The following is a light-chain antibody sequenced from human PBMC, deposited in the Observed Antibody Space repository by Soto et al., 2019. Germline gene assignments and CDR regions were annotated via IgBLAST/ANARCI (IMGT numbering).Light chain of an antibody. CDR3: QQYGSSPYT. CDR1: QSVSSSY. J-gene: IGKJ2*01. CDR2: AAS. V-gene: IGKV3-20*01. Sequence: EIVLTQSPGTLSLSPGERATLSCRASQSVSSSYLAWYQQKPGQAPRLLIFAASSRATGIPDRFSGSGSGTDFSLTVSRLEPEDFAVYFCQQYGSSPYTFGQGTMLEI.